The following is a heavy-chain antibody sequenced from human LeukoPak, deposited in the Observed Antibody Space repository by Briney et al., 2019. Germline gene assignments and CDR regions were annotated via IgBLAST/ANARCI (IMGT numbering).Heavy chain of an antibody. D-gene: IGHD3-10*01. Sequence: GGSLRLSCAASGFTFSSYAMSWVRQAPGKGLEWVSSITGTGGSTYSAAHVKGRFTISRDNSKNTLYLQMYSRRAEDTAVYYWPKDITMVRGLVRFDPWGQGTLVTVSS. CDR2: ITGTGGST. J-gene: IGHJ5*02. V-gene: IGHV3-23*01. CDR3: PKDITMVRGLVRFDP. CDR1: GFTFSSYA.